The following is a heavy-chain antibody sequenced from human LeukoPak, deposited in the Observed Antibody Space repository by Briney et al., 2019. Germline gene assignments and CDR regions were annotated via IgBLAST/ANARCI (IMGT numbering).Heavy chain of an antibody. D-gene: IGHD3-3*01. J-gene: IGHJ6*02. CDR3: ARGPLRFLEWFPRDYYYGMDV. V-gene: IGHV1-2*04. CDR1: GYTFTGYY. CDR2: INPNSGGT. Sequence: GASVKVSCKASGYTFTGYYMHWVRQAPGQGLEWMGWINPNSGGTNYAQKFQGWVTMTRDTSISTAYMELSRLRSDDTAVYYCARGPLRFLEWFPRDYYYGMDVWGQGTTVTVSS.